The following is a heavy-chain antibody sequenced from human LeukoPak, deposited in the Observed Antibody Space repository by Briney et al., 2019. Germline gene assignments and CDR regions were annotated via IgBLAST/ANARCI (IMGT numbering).Heavy chain of an antibody. CDR3: ARTPASVTSPFDY. CDR1: GYSLTSYW. Sequence: GESLKISCKGSGYSLTSYWIVWVRQMPGKGLELMGIIYPGDSDTRYSPSFQGQVTISADKSISTAYLQWSSLKASDTAMYYCARTPASVTSPFDYWGQGTLVTVSS. J-gene: IGHJ4*02. V-gene: IGHV5-51*01. D-gene: IGHD4-17*01. CDR2: IYPGDSDT.